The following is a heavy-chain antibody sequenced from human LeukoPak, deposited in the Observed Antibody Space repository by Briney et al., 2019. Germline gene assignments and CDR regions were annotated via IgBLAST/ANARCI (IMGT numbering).Heavy chain of an antibody. CDR3: AKSGYQLPPQPDYYGMDV. CDR1: GFTFSSYA. D-gene: IGHD2-2*01. CDR2: ISGSGSS. Sequence: GGSLRLSCAASGFTFSSYAMSWVRRAPGKGLEWVSVISGSGSSYYADSVKGRFTISRDNSKNTLYLEMNSLRGEDTAEYYCAKSGYQLPPQPDYYGMDVWGQGTTVTVSS. V-gene: IGHV3-23*01. J-gene: IGHJ6*02.